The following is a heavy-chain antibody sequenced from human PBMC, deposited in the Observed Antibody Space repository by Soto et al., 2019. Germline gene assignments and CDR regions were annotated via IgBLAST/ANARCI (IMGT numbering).Heavy chain of an antibody. Sequence: QITLKESGPTLVKPTQTLTLTCTFSGFSLNTSGVGVGWIRQPPGKALEWLALIYWADDKRYSPSLKSRLTITKDTSKNQVVLTMTNLDPVDTATYYCAHRRYANDGFDSWGQGTLVTVSS. J-gene: IGHJ4*02. D-gene: IGHD2-2*01. V-gene: IGHV2-5*02. CDR3: AHRRYANDGFDS. CDR2: IYWADDK. CDR1: GFSLNTSGVG.